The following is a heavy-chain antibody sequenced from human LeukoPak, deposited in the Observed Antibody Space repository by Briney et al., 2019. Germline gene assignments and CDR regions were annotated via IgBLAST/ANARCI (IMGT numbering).Heavy chain of an antibody. V-gene: IGHV3-9*01. CDR1: GFTFDDYA. D-gene: IGHD3-22*01. J-gene: IGHJ4*02. Sequence: PGRSLRLSCAASGFTFDDYAMHWVRQAPGKGLEGVSGISWNSGSIGYADSVKGRFTISRDNAKNSLYLQMNSLRAEDTALYYCAKDSSSGYYLLTYFDYWGQGTLVTVSS. CDR3: AKDSSSGYYLLTYFDY. CDR2: ISWNSGSI.